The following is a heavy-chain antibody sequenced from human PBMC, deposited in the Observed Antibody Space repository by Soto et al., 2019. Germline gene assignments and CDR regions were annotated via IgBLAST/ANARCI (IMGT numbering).Heavy chain of an antibody. V-gene: IGHV1-2*02. J-gene: IGHJ5*02. D-gene: IGHD2-15*01. CDR2: IFPNSGAT. CDR3: ARGRSLKWNWFDP. CDR1: GYIFTGFY. Sequence: ASVKVSCKASGYIFTGFYIHWVRQAPGQGLEWMGWIFPNSGATNYAQKFQGRVTMTGDTSISTGYMDLTRLTSDDTAVYYCARGRSLKWNWFDPWGQGTLVTVSS.